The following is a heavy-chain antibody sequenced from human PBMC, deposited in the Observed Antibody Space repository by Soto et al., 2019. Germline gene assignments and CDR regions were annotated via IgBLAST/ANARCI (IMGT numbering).Heavy chain of an antibody. D-gene: IGHD3-10*01. CDR2: IYYSGST. V-gene: IGHV4-59*02. J-gene: IGHJ6*02. CDR3: ARALCGSGVLDV. CDR1: GGSVTSYY. Sequence: QVQLQESGPGLVKPSETLSLTCTVSGGSVTSYYWCCIRQPPGKALEWIGTIYYSGSTNYNPSLKSRVSLSVDTSKNQFSLKVGSVTAADTAVYFCARALCGSGVLDVWGQGTTVTFSS.